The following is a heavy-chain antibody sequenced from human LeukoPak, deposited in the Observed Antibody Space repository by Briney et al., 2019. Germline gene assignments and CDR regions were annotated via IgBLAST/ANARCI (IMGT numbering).Heavy chain of an antibody. CDR3: AVMHRYYDGSGYWLQ. Sequence: GGSMTLSCAVSGFTFSSFAMSWVSQAPGKGLEWVSGISTSGGPTFYADSVKGRLTISRDNPRNTLYIEMNSRRGGDTGVYYCAVMHRYYDGSGYWLQWGQGTLVTVSS. CDR2: ISTSGGPT. J-gene: IGHJ4*02. V-gene: IGHV3-23*01. CDR1: GFTFSSFA. D-gene: IGHD3-22*01.